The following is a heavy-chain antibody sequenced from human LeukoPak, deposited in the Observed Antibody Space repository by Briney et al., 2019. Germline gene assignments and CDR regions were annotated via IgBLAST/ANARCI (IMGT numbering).Heavy chain of an antibody. CDR2: INHSGST. CDR1: GGSFSGYY. J-gene: IGHJ4*02. CDR3: ARGGRGYYGSGSYYKGWIGPDYFAY. Sequence: PSETLSLTCAVYGGSFSGYYWSWIRQPPGKGLEWIGEINHSGSTNYNPSLKSRVTISVDTSKNQFSLKLSSVTAADTAVYYCARGGRGYYGSGSYYKGWIGPDYFAYWGQGTLVTVSS. V-gene: IGHV4-34*01. D-gene: IGHD3-10*01.